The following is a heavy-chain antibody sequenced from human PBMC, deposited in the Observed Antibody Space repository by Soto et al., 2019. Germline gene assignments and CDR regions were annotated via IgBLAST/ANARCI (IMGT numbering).Heavy chain of an antibody. Sequence: QVQLVQSGAEVKKPGSSVKVSCKASGGTFSSYTISWVRQAPGQGLEWMGRIIPILGIANYAQKFQGRVTITADKSTSTAYMELSSLRSEDTAVYYCASGSDSSGYYFGYWGQGTLVTVSS. J-gene: IGHJ4*02. CDR3: ASGSDSSGYYFGY. CDR1: GGTFSSYT. V-gene: IGHV1-69*02. D-gene: IGHD3-22*01. CDR2: IIPILGIA.